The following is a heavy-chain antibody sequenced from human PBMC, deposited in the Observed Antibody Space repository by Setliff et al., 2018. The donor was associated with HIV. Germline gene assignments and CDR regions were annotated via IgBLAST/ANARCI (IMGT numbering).Heavy chain of an antibody. CDR3: ATVGPTGAYFHD. J-gene: IGHJ4*02. CDR2: FDPEDGPDDGQT. D-gene: IGHD1-26*01. CDR1: GSSLTELS. Sequence: AASVKVSCKVSGSSLTELSIHWVRQTPGKGLQWMGGFDPEDGPDDGQTIYARKFQGRVTMTEDTSTDTAYMVLARLTSEDTAVYFCATVGPTGAYFHDWGQGTLVAV. V-gene: IGHV1-24*01.